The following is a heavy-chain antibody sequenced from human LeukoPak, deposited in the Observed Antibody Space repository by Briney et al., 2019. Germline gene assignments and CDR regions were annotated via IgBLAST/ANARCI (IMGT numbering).Heavy chain of an antibody. V-gene: IGHV4-34*01. CDR2: INHSGST. Sequence: SETLSLTCAVYGGSFSGYYWSWIRQPPGKGLEWIGEINHSGSTNYNPSLKSRVTISVDTSKNQFSLKPSSVTAADTAVYYCARAGVGGTTSLDYWGQGTLVTVSS. J-gene: IGHJ4*02. CDR1: GGSFSGYY. D-gene: IGHD1-26*01. CDR3: ARAGVGGTTSLDY.